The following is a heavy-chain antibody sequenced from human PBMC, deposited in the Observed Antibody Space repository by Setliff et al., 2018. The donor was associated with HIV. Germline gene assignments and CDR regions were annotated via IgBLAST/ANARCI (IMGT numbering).Heavy chain of an antibody. CDR2: IYYSGST. D-gene: IGHD2-21*02. Sequence: SETLSLTCTVSGGSIVRYYWTWIRQPPGKGLEWIGYIYYSGSTNYNPSLEGRVTISVDTSKNQVSLRLKSVTTADTAVYYCARELYGGNSRPFDYWGQGALVTVSS. V-gene: IGHV4-59*01. CDR3: ARELYGGNSRPFDY. CDR1: GGSIVRYY. J-gene: IGHJ4*02.